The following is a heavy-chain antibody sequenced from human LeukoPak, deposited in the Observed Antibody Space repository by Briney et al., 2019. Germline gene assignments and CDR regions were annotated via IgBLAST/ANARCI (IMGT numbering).Heavy chain of an antibody. J-gene: IGHJ4*02. CDR3: ARVVTSYYFDY. V-gene: IGHV3-7*01. CDR1: GFTFSSYW. CDR2: IKQDGSEK. Sequence: GGSLRLSCAASGFTFSSYWMSWVRQAPGKGLEWVANIKQDGSEKYYVDSVKGRFTISRDNAKNSLCLQMNSLRAEDTAVYYCARVVTSYYFDYWGQGTLVTVSS. D-gene: IGHD4-17*01.